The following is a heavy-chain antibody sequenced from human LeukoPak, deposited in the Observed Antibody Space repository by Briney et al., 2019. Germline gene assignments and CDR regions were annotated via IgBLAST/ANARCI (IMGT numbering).Heavy chain of an antibody. CDR2: ISSSSSTI. V-gene: IGHV3-48*01. J-gene: IGHJ5*02. D-gene: IGHD2-2*01. Sequence: GGSLRLSCAASGFTFSSYSMNWVRQAPGKGLEWVSYISSSSSTIYYADSVKGRFTISRDNAKNSLYLQMNSLRAEDTAVCYCAREDIVVVPAAILRTFDPWGQGTLVTVSS. CDR1: GFTFSSYS. CDR3: AREDIVVVPAAILRTFDP.